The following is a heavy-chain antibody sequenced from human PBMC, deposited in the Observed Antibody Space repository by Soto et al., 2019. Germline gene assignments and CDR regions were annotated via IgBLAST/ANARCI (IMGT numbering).Heavy chain of an antibody. CDR1: GFPFSSYA. V-gene: IGHV3-23*01. Sequence: EMQLLVSGGGLVQPGGSLRLSCAASGFPFSSYAMSWVRQAPGKGLEWVSGISGSGGLTYYADSVKGRFTISRDNSKNTLYLQMTILIADDTAVYYCAKSLSASPNYFFDSWGQGTLVSVSS. CDR2: ISGSGGLT. J-gene: IGHJ4*02. CDR3: AKSLSASPNYFFDS.